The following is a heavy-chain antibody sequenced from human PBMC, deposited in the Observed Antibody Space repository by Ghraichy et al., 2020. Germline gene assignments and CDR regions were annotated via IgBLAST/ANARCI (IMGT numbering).Heavy chain of an antibody. Sequence: SQTLSLTCAISGDSVSSNSAAWNWIRQSPSRGLEWLGRTYYRSKWYNDYAVSVKSRITINPDTSKNQFSLQLNSVTPEDTAVYYCARADIVVVVAASNYYYGMDVWGQGTTVTVSS. CDR3: ARADIVVVVAASNYYYGMDV. CDR2: TYYRSKWYN. V-gene: IGHV6-1*01. CDR1: GDSVSSNSAA. D-gene: IGHD2-15*01. J-gene: IGHJ6*02.